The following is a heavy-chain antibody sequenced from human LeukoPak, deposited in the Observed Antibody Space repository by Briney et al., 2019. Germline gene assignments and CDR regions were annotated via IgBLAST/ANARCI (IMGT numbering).Heavy chain of an antibody. V-gene: IGHV3-7*05. CDR3: AKDRGLTLGAWHFDF. D-gene: IGHD3-10*01. CDR2: IKHDGSEA. Sequence: GGSLRLSCAASEFTFNRYWMSWVRQAPGKGLEWVANIKHDGSEAHYVDSVKGRFAISRDNSKNTLYLQMSSLRAEDTAMYYCAKDRGLTLGAWHFDFWGQGTLVTVSS. CDR1: EFTFNRYW. J-gene: IGHJ4*02.